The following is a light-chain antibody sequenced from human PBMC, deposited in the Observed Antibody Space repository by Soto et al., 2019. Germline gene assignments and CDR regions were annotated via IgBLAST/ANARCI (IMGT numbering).Light chain of an antibody. J-gene: IGKJ1*01. CDR1: QGISTY. CDR2: AAS. Sequence: DIQMTQSPSSLSSSVGDRFTIACRASQGISTYLAWYQQKPGKVPKLMIYAASTLLSGVPSRFSGSGSGTDFTLTISSLQPEDVATYYCQKYDTAPLTFGQGTKGDIK. V-gene: IGKV1-27*01. CDR3: QKYDTAPLT.